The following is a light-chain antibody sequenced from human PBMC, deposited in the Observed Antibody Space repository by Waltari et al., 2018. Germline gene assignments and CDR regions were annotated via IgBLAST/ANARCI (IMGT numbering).Light chain of an antibody. CDR1: QSISSN. CDR2: GAS. V-gene: IGKV3-15*01. CDR3: QQYNNWPPVT. Sequence: EIVMTQSPATLSVSQGERATLSCRASQSISSNLAWYQQKPGQAPRLLIYGASTRATGIPARFSGSGSGTDFTLTISSLQSEDFVVYYCQQYNNWPPVTFGGGTKVEIK. J-gene: IGKJ4*01.